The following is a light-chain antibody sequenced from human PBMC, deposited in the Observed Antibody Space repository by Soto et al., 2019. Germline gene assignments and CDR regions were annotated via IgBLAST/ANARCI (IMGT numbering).Light chain of an antibody. CDR2: EDN. V-gene: IGLV6-57*03. J-gene: IGLJ7*01. CDR1: SGSIASNY. Sequence: NFMLTQPHSVSESPGKTVTISCTRSSGSIASNYVQWYQQRPGSAPTTVIYEDNQRPSGVPDRFSGSIDSSSNSASLTISGLKTEDEADYSFQSYDSSIRAVFGGGTQLTVL. CDR3: QSYDSSIRAV.